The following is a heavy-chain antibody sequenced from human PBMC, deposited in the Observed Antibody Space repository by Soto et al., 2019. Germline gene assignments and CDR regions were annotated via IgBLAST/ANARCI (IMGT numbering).Heavy chain of an antibody. J-gene: IGHJ4*02. D-gene: IGHD3-22*01. CDR1: GGSISSSSYY. CDR2: IYYSGST. V-gene: IGHV4-39*01. CDR3: ASRGYYYDSSGYPSVWY. Sequence: LSETLSVTCTVSGGSISSSSYYWGWIRQPPGKGLEWIGSIYYSGSTYYNPSLKSRVTISVDTSKNQFSLKLSSVTAADTAVYYCASRGYYYDSSGYPSVWYWGQGTLVTVSS.